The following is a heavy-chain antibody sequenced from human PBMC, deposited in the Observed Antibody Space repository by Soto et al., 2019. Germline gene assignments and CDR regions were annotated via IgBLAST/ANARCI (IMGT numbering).Heavy chain of an antibody. CDR1: GDSVSSNSAA. V-gene: IGHV6-1*01. D-gene: IGHD3-22*01. CDR2: TYYRSKWYN. J-gene: IGHJ4*02. Sequence: SQTLSLTCAISGDSVSSNSAAWNWIRQSPSRGLEWLGRTYYRSKWYNDYAVSVKSRITINPDTSKNQFSLQLNSVTPEDTAVYYCARDQGLYYDSSGYYGNFDYWGQGTLVTVSS. CDR3: ARDQGLYYDSSGYYGNFDY.